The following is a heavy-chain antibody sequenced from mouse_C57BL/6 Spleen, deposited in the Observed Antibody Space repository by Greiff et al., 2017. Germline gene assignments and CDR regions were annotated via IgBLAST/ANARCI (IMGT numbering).Heavy chain of an antibody. Sequence: VQLQQSGAELVKPGASVKISCKASGYAFSSYWMNWVKQRPGKGLEWIGQIYPGDGDTNYNGKFKGKATLTADKSSSTAYMQLSSLTSEDSAVYFCARRGGYDQSWFAYWGQGTLVTVSA. CDR3: ARRGGYDQSWFAY. J-gene: IGHJ3*01. D-gene: IGHD2-2*01. CDR1: GYAFSSYW. CDR2: IYPGDGDT. V-gene: IGHV1-80*01.